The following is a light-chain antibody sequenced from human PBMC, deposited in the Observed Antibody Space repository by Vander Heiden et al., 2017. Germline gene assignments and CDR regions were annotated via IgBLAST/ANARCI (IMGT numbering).Light chain of an antibody. CDR1: SRDVGDYNY. J-gene: IGLJ3*02. Sequence: QSALTQPPSASGSPGQSVTISCTGTSRDVGDYNYVSWFRQHPGKAPRLIIYEVSKRPSGVPDRFFGSKSGNTAYLTVTGLQAEDEADYYCASYAGSNIWVFGGGTKLTVL. CDR3: ASYAGSNIWV. CDR2: EVS. V-gene: IGLV2-8*01.